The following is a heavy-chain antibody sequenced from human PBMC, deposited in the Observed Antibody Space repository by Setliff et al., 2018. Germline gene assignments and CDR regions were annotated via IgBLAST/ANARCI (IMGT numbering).Heavy chain of an antibody. CDR3: ARGVTSGGYWGQSYHYLDV. D-gene: IGHD3-22*01. CDR2: VYYSGAA. V-gene: IGHV4-59*01. J-gene: IGHJ6*03. Sequence: PSETLSLTCTVSGGSFSTYYWSWIRQAPGKGLEWIGHVYYSGAANYNPSLKSRVTVSVDTSKNQFSLRLISVTAADTAVYYCARGVTSGGYWGQSYHYLDVWGKGTTVTVSS. CDR1: GGSFSTYY.